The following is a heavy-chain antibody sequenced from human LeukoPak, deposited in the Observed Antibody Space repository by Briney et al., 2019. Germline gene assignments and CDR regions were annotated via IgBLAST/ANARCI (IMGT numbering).Heavy chain of an antibody. J-gene: IGHJ5*02. V-gene: IGHV4-39*07. D-gene: IGHD2-21*02. CDR1: GGSISSSSYY. CDR3: ARVGHNCGGDCYSPWFDP. Sequence: SETLSLTCTVSGGSISSSSYYWGWIRQPPGKGLEWIGSIYSTGRSDYNPSLKSRVTISVDTSKNQFSLKLTSVTAADTAVYYCARVGHNCGGDCYSPWFDPWGQGTLVTVSS. CDR2: IYSTGRS.